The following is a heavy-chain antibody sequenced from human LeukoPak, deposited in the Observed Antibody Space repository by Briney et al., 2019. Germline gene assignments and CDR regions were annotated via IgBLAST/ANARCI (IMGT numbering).Heavy chain of an antibody. CDR1: SGSISSCDYY. J-gene: IGHJ4*02. CDR2: IYYSGST. Sequence: PSQTLSLTCTVSSGSISSCDYYWSWIRQPPGKGLEWIGYIYYSGSTYYNPSLKSRVTISVDTSKNQFSLKLSSVTAADTAVYYCARADGYNLYYFDYWGQGTLVTVSS. CDR3: ARADGYNLYYFDY. D-gene: IGHD5-12*01. V-gene: IGHV4-30-4*01.